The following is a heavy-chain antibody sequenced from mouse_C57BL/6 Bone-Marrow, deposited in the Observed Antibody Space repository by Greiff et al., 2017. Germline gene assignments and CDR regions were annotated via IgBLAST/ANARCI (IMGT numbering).Heavy chain of an antibody. J-gene: IGHJ2*01. CDR1: GYTFTSYW. Sequence: QVQLQQPGAELVKPGASVKMSCKASGYTFTSYWITWVKQRPGQGLEWIGDIYPTSGRTNYNEKFKSKAILTVDTSSNTAYMQLSSLTSDDSAVFYCARSGPLGRSFDYWGRGTALTVSS. CDR3: ARSGPLGRSFDY. D-gene: IGHD4-1*01. CDR2: IYPTSGRT. V-gene: IGHV1-55*01.